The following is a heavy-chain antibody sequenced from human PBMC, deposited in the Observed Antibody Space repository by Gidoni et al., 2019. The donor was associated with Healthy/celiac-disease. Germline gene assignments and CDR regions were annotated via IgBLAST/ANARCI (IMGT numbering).Heavy chain of an antibody. J-gene: IGHJ5*02. D-gene: IGHD2-2*01. CDR3: ASWYQLLGGWFDP. CDR2: IYYSGST. V-gene: IGHV4-30-4*01. Sequence: QVQLQESGPGLVKPSQTLSLTCPVSGGSIRSGDYYWSWIRQPPGKGLEWIGYIYYSGSTYYNPSLKSRVTISVDTSKNQFSLKLSSVTAADTAVYYCASWYQLLGGWFDPWGQGTLVTVSS. CDR1: GGSIRSGDYY.